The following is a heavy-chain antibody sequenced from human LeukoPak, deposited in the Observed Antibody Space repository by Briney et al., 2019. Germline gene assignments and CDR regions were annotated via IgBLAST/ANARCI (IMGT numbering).Heavy chain of an antibody. CDR1: GFTFDDYA. V-gene: IGHV3-43*02. D-gene: IGHD3-10*01. CDR2: ISGDGGTT. J-gene: IGHJ6*02. Sequence: PGGSLRLSCAASGFTFDDYAMHWVRQAPGKGLEWASLISGDGGTTYYADSVKGRITISRDNSKTSLYLQVNSLRTEDTAVYYCGKERIRGGHYYGMDVWGQGTTVTVSS. CDR3: GKERIRGGHYYGMDV.